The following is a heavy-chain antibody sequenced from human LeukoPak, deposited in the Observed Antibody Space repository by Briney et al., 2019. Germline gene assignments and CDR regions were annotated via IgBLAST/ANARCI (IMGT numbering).Heavy chain of an antibody. D-gene: IGHD3-22*01. CDR1: GGSISSSSYY. CDR3: ARVYSSGSHWGQLFDY. V-gene: IGHV4-39*07. Sequence: PSETLSLTCTVSGGSISSSSYYWGWIRQPPGKGLEWIGSIYYSGSTYYNPSLKSRVTISVDTSKNQFSLKLSSVTAADTAVYYRARVYSSGSHWGQLFDYWGQGTLVTVSS. CDR2: IYYSGST. J-gene: IGHJ4*02.